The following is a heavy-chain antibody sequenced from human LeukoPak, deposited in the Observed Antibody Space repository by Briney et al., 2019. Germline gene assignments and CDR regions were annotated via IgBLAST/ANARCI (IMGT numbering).Heavy chain of an antibody. V-gene: IGHV4-34*01. CDR2: INHSGST. CDR1: GGSFSGYC. CDR3: ARLVQGSGYDSAVAGTYYFDY. D-gene: IGHD6-19*01. Sequence: SETLSLTCAVYGGSFSGYCWSWIRQPPGKGLEWIGEINHSGSTNYNPSLKSRVTISVDTSKNQFSLKLSSVTAADTAVYYCARLVQGSGYDSAVAGTYYFDYWGQGTLVTVSS. J-gene: IGHJ4*02.